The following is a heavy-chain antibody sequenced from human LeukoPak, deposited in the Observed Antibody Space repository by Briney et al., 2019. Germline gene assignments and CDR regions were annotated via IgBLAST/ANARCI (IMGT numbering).Heavy chain of an antibody. D-gene: IGHD2-15*01. CDR2: ISSSSSAI. CDR1: GFTFSSYS. V-gene: IGHV3-48*04. Sequence: GGSLRLSCAASGFTFSSYSMNWVRQAPGKGLEWVSYISSSSSAIYYADSVKGRFTISRDNAKNSLYLQMNSLRAEDTAVYYCARDLGIFFDAFDIWGQGTMVTVSS. J-gene: IGHJ3*02. CDR3: ARDLGIFFDAFDI.